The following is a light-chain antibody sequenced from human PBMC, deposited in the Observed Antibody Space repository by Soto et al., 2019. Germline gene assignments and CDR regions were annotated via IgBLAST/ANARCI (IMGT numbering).Light chain of an antibody. V-gene: IGKV1-27*01. CDR1: QTISSW. CDR3: QKYNGAPWT. J-gene: IGKJ1*01. CDR2: AAS. Sequence: DIQMTQSPSILSASVGDRVTITCRASQTISSWLAWYQQKPGKVPKLLIYAASTLVSGVPSRFSGSGSGIDFTLTITSLQPEDAATYYCQKYNGAPWTFGQGTKVDIK.